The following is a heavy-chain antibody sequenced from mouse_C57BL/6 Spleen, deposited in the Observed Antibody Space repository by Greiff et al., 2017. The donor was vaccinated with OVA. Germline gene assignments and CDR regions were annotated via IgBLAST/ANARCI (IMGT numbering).Heavy chain of an antibody. CDR3: ASGSWDEGFAY. D-gene: IGHD4-1*01. Sequence: QVQLKESGAELARPGASVKMSCKASGYTFTSYTMHWVKQRPGQGLEWIGYINPSSGYTKYNQKFKDKATLTADKSSSTAYMQLSSLTSEDSAVYYCASGSWDEGFAYWGQGTLVTVSA. CDR2: INPSSGYT. J-gene: IGHJ3*01. V-gene: IGHV1-4*01. CDR1: GYTFTSYT.